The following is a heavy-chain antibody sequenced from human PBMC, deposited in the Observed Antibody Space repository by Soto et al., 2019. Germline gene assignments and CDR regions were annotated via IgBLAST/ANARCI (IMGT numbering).Heavy chain of an antibody. D-gene: IGHD4-17*01. CDR3: ARAHYGDHGYRLDV. Sequence: PSETLSLTCAVSGGSISSGGYSWSWIRQPPGKGLEWIGYIYHSGTTYYNPSLKSRVTISVDRSKNQFSLKLSSVTAADTAVYYCARAHYGDHGYRLDVWGQGTTVTVSS. CDR1: GGSISSGGYS. J-gene: IGHJ6*02. V-gene: IGHV4-30-2*01. CDR2: IYHSGTT.